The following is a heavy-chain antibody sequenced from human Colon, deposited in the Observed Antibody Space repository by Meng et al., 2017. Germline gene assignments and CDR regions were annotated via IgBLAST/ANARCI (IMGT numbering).Heavy chain of an antibody. CDR3: ARDSHYSTFDY. V-gene: IGHV3-7*01. J-gene: IGHJ4*02. CDR1: GFTFSRNW. D-gene: IGHD4-11*01. CDR2: ISQDGSVR. Sequence: GESLKISCEDSGFTFSRNWMTWVRQAPGKGLEWVANISQDGSVRNYVDSVKGRFTISRENAANSLYLQMISLRAEDTAVYYCARDSHYSTFDYWGQGTLVTVSS.